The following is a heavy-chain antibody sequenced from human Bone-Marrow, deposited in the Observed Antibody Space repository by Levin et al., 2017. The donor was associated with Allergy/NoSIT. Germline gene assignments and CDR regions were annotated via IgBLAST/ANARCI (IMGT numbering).Heavy chain of an antibody. Sequence: GGSLRLSCATSGFTFSAYGMTWVRQAPGKGLEWLSTISASGGTIYYAGSVQGRFIISRDNSQGTLYLQMTALRAEDTATYYCAKNPAARGAMAALDYWGQGALVTVSS. CDR2: ISASGGTI. D-gene: IGHD5-24*01. CDR3: AKNPAARGAMAALDY. V-gene: IGHV3-23*01. J-gene: IGHJ4*02. CDR1: GFTFSAYG.